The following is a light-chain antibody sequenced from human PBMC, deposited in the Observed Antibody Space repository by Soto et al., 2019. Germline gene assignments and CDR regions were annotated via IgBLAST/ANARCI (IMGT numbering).Light chain of an antibody. CDR1: QSISSW. J-gene: IGKJ4*01. CDR2: AAS. Sequence: IQITQSPSTLSATAGDRVTITCRASQSISSWLAWYQQKPGKAPKLLIYAASSLQSGVPSRFSGSGSGTDFTLTISSLQPEDFTTYYCQEANSFPLTFGGGAKVAIK. CDR3: QEANSFPLT. V-gene: IGKV1-12*01.